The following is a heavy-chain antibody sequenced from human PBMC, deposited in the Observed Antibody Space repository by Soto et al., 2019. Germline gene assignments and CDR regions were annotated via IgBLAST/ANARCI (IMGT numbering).Heavy chain of an antibody. Sequence: ASETLSLTCTVSGDSLTSVRYTWTWIRQHPGKGLDWIGTIFHNGDTFYSPSLKSRVTIGLDTSKNQMSLKLDSVTAADTAVYYCARGRGYSYNYYYYGMDVWGQGTTVTVSS. J-gene: IGHJ6*02. V-gene: IGHV4-31*03. CDR3: ARGRGYSYNYYYYGMDV. D-gene: IGHD5-18*01. CDR2: IFHNGDT. CDR1: GDSLTSVRYT.